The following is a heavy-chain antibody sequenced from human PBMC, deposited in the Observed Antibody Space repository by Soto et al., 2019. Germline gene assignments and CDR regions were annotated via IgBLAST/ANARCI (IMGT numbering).Heavy chain of an antibody. Sequence: QVQLVESGGGVVQPGRSLRLSCTASGFTFSSYGMHWDRQAPCKALEWVAVISYDGRNKYYADSVKGRFTISRENSKNRLSLLTNRLRAEETAVHYSAPWFSAFDYWGQGTLITVSS. CDR3: APWFSAFDY. CDR2: ISYDGRNK. CDR1: GFTFSSYG. D-gene: IGHD3-10*01. J-gene: IGHJ4*02. V-gene: IGHV3-30*03.